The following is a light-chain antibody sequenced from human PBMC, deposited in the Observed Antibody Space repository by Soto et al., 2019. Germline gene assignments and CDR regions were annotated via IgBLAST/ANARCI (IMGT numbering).Light chain of an antibody. Sequence: DIQMTQSPSSLSASVGARVTITCRASQDISKNLAWYQQIPGKAPKLLIFDASSLESGVPSRFSGSGSGTEFTLTISSLQPDDFATYYCQHYNSYSEAFGQGTKVDIK. J-gene: IGKJ1*01. CDR3: QHYNSYSEA. CDR2: DAS. CDR1: QDISKN. V-gene: IGKV1-5*01.